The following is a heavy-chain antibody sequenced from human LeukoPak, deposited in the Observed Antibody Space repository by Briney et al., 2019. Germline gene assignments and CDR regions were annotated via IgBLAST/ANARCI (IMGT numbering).Heavy chain of an antibody. D-gene: IGHD3-22*01. J-gene: IGHJ6*03. CDR2: IYYSGST. V-gene: IGHV4-59*05. CDR1: GGSISSYY. CDR3: ASYYGNYYYYYMDV. Sequence: NPSETLSLTCTVSGGSISSYYWSWIRQPAGKGLEWIGRIYYSGSTYYNPSLKSRVTISVDTSKNQFSLKLSSVTAADTAVYYCASYYGNYYYYYMDVWGKGTTVTISS.